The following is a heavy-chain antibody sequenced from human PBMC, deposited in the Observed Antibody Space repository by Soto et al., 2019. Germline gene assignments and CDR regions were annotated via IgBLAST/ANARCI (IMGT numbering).Heavy chain of an antibody. D-gene: IGHD4-17*01. J-gene: IGHJ4*02. CDR1: GGSMSSNY. CDR3: ACVRGPIMQTVTTYDS. CDR2: IYFQGST. Sequence: SETLSLTCAVSGGSMSSNYWSWIRQAPGKGLEWVGYIYFQGSTNYNPSLRSRVTILIDMSKNQFSLTVTSVTAADTAVYYCACVRGPIMQTVTTYDSWGPGSLVTVSS. V-gene: IGHV4-59*01.